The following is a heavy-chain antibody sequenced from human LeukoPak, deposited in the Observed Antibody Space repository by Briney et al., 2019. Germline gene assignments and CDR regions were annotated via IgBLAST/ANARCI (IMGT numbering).Heavy chain of an antibody. J-gene: IGHJ5*02. CDR3: ARGHSGRGGIDP. Sequence: SETLSLTCTVSGGSISSYYGNWIRQPPGKGLEWIGYIYYSGNTNYNPSLKSRVTISVDTSKNQFSLKLSSVTAADTAVYYCARGHSGRGGIDPWGQGTLVTVSS. V-gene: IGHV4-59*01. CDR2: IYYSGNT. CDR1: GGSISSYY. D-gene: IGHD3-10*02.